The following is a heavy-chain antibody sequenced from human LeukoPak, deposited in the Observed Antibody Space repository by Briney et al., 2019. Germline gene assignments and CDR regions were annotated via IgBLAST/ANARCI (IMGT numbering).Heavy chain of an antibody. D-gene: IGHD3-22*01. Sequence: SETLSLTCAVYGGSFSGYYWSWIRQPPGKGLEWIGEINHSGSTNYNPSLKSRVTISVDTSKNQFSLKLSSVTAADTALYYCARRRDTYYYDSSGYWPYYFDYWGQGTLVTVSS. CDR3: ARRRDTYYYDSSGYWPYYFDY. J-gene: IGHJ4*02. CDR1: GGSFSGYY. CDR2: INHSGST. V-gene: IGHV4-34*01.